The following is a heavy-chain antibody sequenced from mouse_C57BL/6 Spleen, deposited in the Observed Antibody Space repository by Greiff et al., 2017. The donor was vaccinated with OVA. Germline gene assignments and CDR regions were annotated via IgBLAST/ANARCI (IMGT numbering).Heavy chain of an antibody. Sequence: DVKLQESGPELVKPGASVKMSCKASGYTFTDYNMHWVKQSHGKSLEWIGYINPNNGGTSYNQKFKGKATLTVNKSSSTAYMELRSLTSEDSAVYYCARDYYGSSYDYWGQGTTLTVSS. D-gene: IGHD1-1*01. CDR2: INPNNGGT. CDR1: GYTFTDYN. CDR3: ARDYYGSSYDY. J-gene: IGHJ2*01. V-gene: IGHV1-22*01.